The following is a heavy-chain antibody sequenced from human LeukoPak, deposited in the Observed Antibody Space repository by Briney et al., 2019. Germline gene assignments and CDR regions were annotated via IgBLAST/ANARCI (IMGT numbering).Heavy chain of an antibody. Sequence: SETLSLTCTVSGGAISSYYWSWIRQPPGKGLEWIGYIYYSGSTNYNPSLKSRVTISVDTSKNQFSLKLSSVTAADTAVYYCARGSYYGSGSYYNRQYYYYGMDVWGKGTTVTVSS. CDR3: ARGSYYGSGSYYNRQYYYYGMDV. D-gene: IGHD3-10*01. CDR2: IYYSGST. V-gene: IGHV4-59*01. CDR1: GGAISSYY. J-gene: IGHJ6*04.